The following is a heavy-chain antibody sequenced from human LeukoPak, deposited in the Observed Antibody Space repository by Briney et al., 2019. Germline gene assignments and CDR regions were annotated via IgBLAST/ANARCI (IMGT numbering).Heavy chain of an antibody. CDR1: GGSISSGGYS. Sequence: PSETLSLTCAVSGGSISSGGYSWSWIRQPPGKGLEWIGYIYHSGSTYYNPSLKSRVTISVDRSKNQFSLKLSSVTAADTAVYYCARGPRAADYDYVWGSYRPGPYYYGMDVWGQGTTVTVSS. CDR3: ARGPRAADYDYVWGSYRPGPYYYGMDV. J-gene: IGHJ6*02. V-gene: IGHV4-30-2*01. CDR2: IYHSGST. D-gene: IGHD3-16*02.